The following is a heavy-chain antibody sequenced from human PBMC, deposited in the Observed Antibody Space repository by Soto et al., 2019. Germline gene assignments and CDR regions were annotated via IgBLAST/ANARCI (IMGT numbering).Heavy chain of an antibody. CDR3: ARSSDQLLWYAFDI. CDR1: GYTFTYRY. V-gene: IGHV1-45*02. J-gene: IGHJ3*02. D-gene: IGHD2-2*01. Sequence: SVKVSCKASGYTFTYRYLHWVRQAPGQALEWMGWITPFNGNTNYAQKFQDRVNITRDRSMSTAYMELSSLRSEDTAMYYCARSSDQLLWYAFDIWGQGTMVTVSS. CDR2: ITPFNGNT.